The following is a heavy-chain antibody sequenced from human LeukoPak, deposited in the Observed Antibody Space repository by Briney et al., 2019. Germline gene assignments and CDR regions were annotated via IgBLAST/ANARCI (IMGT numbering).Heavy chain of an antibody. CDR1: GGSFSGYY. CDR2: INHSGST. J-gene: IGHJ4*02. D-gene: IGHD3-10*01. V-gene: IGHV4-34*01. Sequence: SETLSLTCAVYGGSFSGYYWSWIRQPPGKGLEWIGEINHSGSTNYNPYLKSRVTISVDTSKNQFSLKLSSVTAADTAVYYCARRLRGVRGVIRWHYFDYWGQGTLVTVSS. CDR3: ARRLRGVRGVIRWHYFDY.